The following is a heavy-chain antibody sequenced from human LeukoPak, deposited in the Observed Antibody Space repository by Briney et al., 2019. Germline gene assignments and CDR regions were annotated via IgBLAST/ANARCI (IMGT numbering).Heavy chain of an antibody. CDR3: ARDHAMVRGVIITSNFDY. D-gene: IGHD3-10*01. J-gene: IGHJ4*02. CDR2: INPNSGNT. Sequence: PVASVKVSCKASGYTFTGYYMHWVRQAPGQGLEWVGWINPNSGNTGYAQKFQGRVTITRNTSISTAYMELSSLRSEDTAVCYCARDHAMVRGVIITSNFDYWGQGTLVTVSS. CDR1: GYTFTGYY. V-gene: IGHV1-8*03.